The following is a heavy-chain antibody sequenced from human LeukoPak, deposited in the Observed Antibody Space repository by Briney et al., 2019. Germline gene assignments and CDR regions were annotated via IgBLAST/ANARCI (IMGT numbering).Heavy chain of an antibody. Sequence: GGSLRLSCAASGFTFSDYYMSWIRQAPGKGLEWVSYISSSGSTIYYADSVKGRFTISRDNAKNSLYLRMNSLRAEDTAVYYCARHGRDGYNHFPNWFDPWGQGTLVTVSS. V-gene: IGHV3-11*01. CDR3: ARHGRDGYNHFPNWFDP. J-gene: IGHJ5*02. D-gene: IGHD5-24*01. CDR2: ISSSGSTI. CDR1: GFTFSDYY.